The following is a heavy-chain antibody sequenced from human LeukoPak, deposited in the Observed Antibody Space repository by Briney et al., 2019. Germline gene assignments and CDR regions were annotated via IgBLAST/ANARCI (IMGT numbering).Heavy chain of an antibody. Sequence: PGGSLRLSCAASGFTFSSYSMNWVRQAPGKGLEWVSYISGSGSSIHYADSVKGRFTISRDNAENSLYLQMNSLRAEDTAVYYCARDNIISAVFDYWGQGTLVTVSS. V-gene: IGHV3-48*01. CDR2: ISGSGSSI. D-gene: IGHD6-13*01. CDR1: GFTFSSYS. J-gene: IGHJ4*02. CDR3: ARDNIISAVFDY.